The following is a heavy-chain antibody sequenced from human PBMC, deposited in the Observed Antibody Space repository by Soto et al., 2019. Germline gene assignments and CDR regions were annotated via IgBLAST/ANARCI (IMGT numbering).Heavy chain of an antibody. J-gene: IGHJ4*02. D-gene: IGHD3-22*01. CDR1: GGTINNSSYY. CDR2: IYYSGST. Sequence: PSETLSLTCTVSGGTINNSSYYWGWIRQPPGKGLEWIGSIYYSGSTYYNPSLKSRVTISVDTSKNQFSLKLSSVTAADTAVYYCARHTYYYDSSGYGHYSFDYWGQGTLVTVSS. CDR3: ARHTYYYDSSGYGHYSFDY. V-gene: IGHV4-39*01.